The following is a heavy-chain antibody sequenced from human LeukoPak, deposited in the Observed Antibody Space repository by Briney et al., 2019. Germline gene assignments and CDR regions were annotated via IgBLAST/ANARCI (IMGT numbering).Heavy chain of an antibody. V-gene: IGHV3-7*01. CDR1: GFTSSRYW. Sequence: GGSLRLSCVASGFTSSRYWMSWVRQTPGKGLEWVANINEDGREKYHVDSVNGRFTISRDNAKNSLYLQMNSLRAEDTAVYFCVRDAYDDYQSLDYWGQGTLVTVSS. D-gene: IGHD4-17*01. CDR2: INEDGREK. CDR3: VRDAYDDYQSLDY. J-gene: IGHJ4*02.